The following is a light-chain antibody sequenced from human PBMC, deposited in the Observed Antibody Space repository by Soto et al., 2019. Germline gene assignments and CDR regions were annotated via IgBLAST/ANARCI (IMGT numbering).Light chain of an antibody. V-gene: IGKV1-33*01. J-gene: IGKJ3*01. CDR3: QHYHNLPPFT. CDR2: GAS. CDR1: QDIRTS. Sequence: DIQMTQSPSSLSASVGGRVSITCQASQDIRTSLSWFQQKPGRAPKLLIYGASNLETGVPSRFRGSGSGTDFTFTISSPQPEAIATYYCQHYHNLPPFTFGPGTKVDIQ.